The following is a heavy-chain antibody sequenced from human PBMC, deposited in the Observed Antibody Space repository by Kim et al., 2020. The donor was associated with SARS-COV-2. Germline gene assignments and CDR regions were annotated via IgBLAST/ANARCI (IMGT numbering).Heavy chain of an antibody. J-gene: IGHJ4*02. CDR2: INAGNGNT. V-gene: IGHV1-3*01. CDR1: GYTFTSYA. D-gene: IGHD5-18*01. Sequence: ASVKVSCKASGYTFTSYAMHWVRQAPGQRLEWMGWINAGNGNTKYSQKFQGRVTITRDTSASTAYMELSSLRSEDTAVYYCARASAYSYDQGSIDYWGQGTLVTVSS. CDR3: ARASAYSYDQGSIDY.